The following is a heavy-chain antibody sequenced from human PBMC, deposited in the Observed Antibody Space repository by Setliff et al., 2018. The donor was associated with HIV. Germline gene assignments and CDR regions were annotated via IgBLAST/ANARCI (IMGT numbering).Heavy chain of an antibody. CDR1: GYIFTMYT. CDR2: INTVNGNT. Sequence: GASVKVSCKASGYIFTMYTMYWVRQAPGQRLEWMGRINTVNGNTKYSQNFQGRVTITRDTSANTANMELSSLRSEDTAVYYCAKNLFSSRWSPLDSWGQGTLVTVSS. D-gene: IGHD6-13*01. J-gene: IGHJ4*02. CDR3: AKNLFSSRWSPLDS. V-gene: IGHV1-3*04.